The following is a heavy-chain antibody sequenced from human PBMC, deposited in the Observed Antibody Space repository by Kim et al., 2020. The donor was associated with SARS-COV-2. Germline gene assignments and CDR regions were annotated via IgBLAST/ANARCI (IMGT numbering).Heavy chain of an antibody. CDR2: GNT. CDR3: ALIYSTKGI. J-gene: IGHJ4*02. D-gene: IGHD6-13*01. V-gene: IGHV1-18*01. Sequence: GNTNYAQKLQGRVTMTTDTSTSTAYMELRSLRSDDTAVYYCALIYSTKGIWGQGTLVTVSS.